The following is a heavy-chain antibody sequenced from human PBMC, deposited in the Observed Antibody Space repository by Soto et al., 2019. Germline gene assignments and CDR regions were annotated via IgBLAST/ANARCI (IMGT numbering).Heavy chain of an antibody. Sequence: QVQLKESGSTRVRPSQTLSLTCSVSGASVSSGGYSWSWTRQPPGKGLEWIGFINPFGTPDYNPSLKSRVTISVDRSKNHISLELSSVTAADTAVYYCSRGVLAWGPGTLVTVSS. CDR1: GASVSSGGYS. V-gene: IGHV4-30-2*01. CDR3: SRGVLA. J-gene: IGHJ5*02. D-gene: IGHD2-8*01. CDR2: INPFGTP.